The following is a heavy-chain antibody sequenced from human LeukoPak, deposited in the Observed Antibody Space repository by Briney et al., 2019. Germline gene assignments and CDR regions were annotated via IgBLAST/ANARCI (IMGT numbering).Heavy chain of an antibody. Sequence: SVTVSCKASGYTFTSYGISWVRQAPGQGLEWMGGIIPIFGTANYAQKFQGRVTITADESTSTAYMELSSLRSEDTAVYYCARKVAATVTTNYFDYWGQGTLVTVSS. J-gene: IGHJ4*02. CDR1: GYTFTSYG. CDR2: IIPIFGTA. V-gene: IGHV1-69*13. D-gene: IGHD4-17*01. CDR3: ARKVAATVTTNYFDY.